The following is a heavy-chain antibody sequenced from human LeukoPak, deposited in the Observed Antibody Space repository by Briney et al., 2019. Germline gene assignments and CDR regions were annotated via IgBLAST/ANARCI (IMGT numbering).Heavy chain of an antibody. J-gene: IGHJ6*02. CDR2: ISTSGDTI. CDR3: ARVRDNYYYYGMDV. D-gene: IGHD2-21*01. Sequence: QPGGSLRLSCAASGFTFRSYEMNWVRQAPGKGLEWVSSISTSGDTIYYADSVKGRFTISRDNAKNSLYLQMNSLRDEDTAVYYCARVRDNYYYYGMDVWGQGTTVTVSS. V-gene: IGHV3-48*03. CDR1: GFTFRSYE.